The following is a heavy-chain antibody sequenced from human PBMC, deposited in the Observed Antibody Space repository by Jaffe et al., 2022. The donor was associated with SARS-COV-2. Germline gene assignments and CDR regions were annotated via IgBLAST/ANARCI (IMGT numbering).Heavy chain of an antibody. CDR1: GGSISSSSYY. CDR3: ARHFDYGDTSGYAFDI. J-gene: IGHJ3*02. V-gene: IGHV4-39*01. CDR2: IYYSGST. Sequence: QLQLQESGPGLVKPSETLSLTCTVSGGSISSSSYYWGWIRQPPGKGLEWIGSIYYSGSTYYNPSLKSRVTISVDTSKNQFSLKLSSVTAADTAVYYCARHFDYGDTSGYAFDIWGQGTMVTVSS. D-gene: IGHD4-17*01.